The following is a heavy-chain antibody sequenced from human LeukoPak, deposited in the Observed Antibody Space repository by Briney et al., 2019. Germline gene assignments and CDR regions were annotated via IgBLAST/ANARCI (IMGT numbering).Heavy chain of an antibody. Sequence: SETLSLTCTVSGGSISSYYWSWIRQPPGKGLEWIGSIYHSGSTYYNPSLKSRVTISVDTSKNQFSLKLSSVTAADTAVYYCATREFQGDCSGGSCYRSDYWGQGTLVTVSS. V-gene: IGHV4-59*04. CDR3: ATREFQGDCSGGSCYRSDY. CDR1: GGSISSYY. D-gene: IGHD2-15*01. CDR2: IYHSGST. J-gene: IGHJ4*02.